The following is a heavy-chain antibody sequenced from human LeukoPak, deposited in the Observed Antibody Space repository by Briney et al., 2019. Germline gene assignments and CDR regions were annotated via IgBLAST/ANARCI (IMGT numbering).Heavy chain of an antibody. CDR2: IYYSGSA. Sequence: SETLSLTCTVSGGSISTYYWSWIRQPPGKGLEWIGYIYYSGSAKYNPSLKSRVTISVDTSKNQFSLKLSSVTAADTAVYYCARSRTVTPYYFDYWGQGTLVTVSS. J-gene: IGHJ4*02. CDR3: ARSRTVTPYYFDY. V-gene: IGHV4-59*01. CDR1: GGSISTYY. D-gene: IGHD4-17*01.